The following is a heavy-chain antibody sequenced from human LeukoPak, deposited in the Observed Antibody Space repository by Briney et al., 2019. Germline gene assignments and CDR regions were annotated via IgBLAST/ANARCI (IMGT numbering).Heavy chain of an antibody. CDR2: IYPGDSDT. CDR1: GYSFTSYW. Sequence: GESLKISCKGSGYSFTSYWIGWVRQMPGKGLEWMGIIYPGDSDTRYSPSFQGQVTISADKSISTAYLQWSSLKASDTVMYYCARPATTVAGTSAFDYWGQGTLVTVSS. D-gene: IGHD6-19*01. J-gene: IGHJ4*02. CDR3: ARPATTVAGTSAFDY. V-gene: IGHV5-51*01.